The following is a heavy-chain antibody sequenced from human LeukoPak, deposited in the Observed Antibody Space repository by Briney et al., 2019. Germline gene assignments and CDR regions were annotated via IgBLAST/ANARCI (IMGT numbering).Heavy chain of an antibody. Sequence: TSETLSLTCAVYGGSFSGYYWSWIRQPPGKGLEWIGEINHSGSTNYNPSLKSRVTISVDTSKNQFSLKLSSVTAADTAVYYCARGSSAGDYQPGPTTLPYYYYMDVWGKGTTVTVSS. CDR1: GGSFSGYY. V-gene: IGHV4-34*01. CDR2: INHSGST. D-gene: IGHD4-17*01. J-gene: IGHJ6*03. CDR3: ARGSSAGDYQPGPTTLPYYYYMDV.